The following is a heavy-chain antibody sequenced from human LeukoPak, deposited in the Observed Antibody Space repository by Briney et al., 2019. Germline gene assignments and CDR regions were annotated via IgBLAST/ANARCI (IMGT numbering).Heavy chain of an antibody. J-gene: IGHJ5*02. D-gene: IGHD3-3*01. CDR2: VNHSGST. V-gene: IGHV4-34*01. Sequence: SETLSLTCAVYGGSFSGYYWSWIRQPPGKGLEWIGEVNHSGSTNYNPSLKSRVTISVDTSKNQFSLKLSSVTAADTAVYYCARHGYYDFWSGYYPNWFDPWGQGTLVTVSS. CDR1: GGSFSGYY. CDR3: ARHGYYDFWSGYYPNWFDP.